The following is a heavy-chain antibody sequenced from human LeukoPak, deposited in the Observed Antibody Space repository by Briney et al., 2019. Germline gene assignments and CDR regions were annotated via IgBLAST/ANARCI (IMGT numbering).Heavy chain of an antibody. CDR2: INGGGEDT. D-gene: IGHD2-15*01. Sequence: GSLRPSCAASGFTFSDYGMSWVRQAPGKGLEWVSAINGGGEDTAYADSVKGRFTISRDNSKNILFLQVDSLRAEDTALYYCARYLGYCYSGTCYFTYWGQGTLVTVSS. J-gene: IGHJ4*02. CDR1: GFTFSDYG. CDR3: ARYLGYCYSGTCYFTY. V-gene: IGHV3-23*01.